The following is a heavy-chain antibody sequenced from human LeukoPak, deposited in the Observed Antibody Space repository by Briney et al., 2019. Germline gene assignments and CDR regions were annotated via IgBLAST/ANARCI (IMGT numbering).Heavy chain of an antibody. D-gene: IGHD5-24*01. V-gene: IGHV1-18*01. CDR3: ARDPAHRGWNYYYGMDV. CDR1: GYTFTSYG. J-gene: IGHJ6*02. CDR2: ISAYNGNT. Sequence: ASVKVSCKASGYTFTSYGISWVRQAPGQGLEWMGWISAYNGNTNYAQKLQGRVTMTTDTSTSTAYMELRSLRSDDTAVYYCARDPAHRGWNYYYGMDVWGQGTTVTVSS.